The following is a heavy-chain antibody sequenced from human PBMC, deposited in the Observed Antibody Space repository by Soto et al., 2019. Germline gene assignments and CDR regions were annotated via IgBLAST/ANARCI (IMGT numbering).Heavy chain of an antibody. CDR2: ISGSGGLT. Sequence: PGGSLRLSCAASGFAFSSYAMNWVRQAPGKGLECVSVISGSGGLTYYADSVKGRFTISRDNSKNTLYLQMNSLRAEDTAVYYCAKDGYYDSPVWGQGTLVTSPQ. CDR3: AKDGYYDSPV. V-gene: IGHV3-23*01. J-gene: IGHJ4*02. CDR1: GFAFSSYA. D-gene: IGHD3-22*01.